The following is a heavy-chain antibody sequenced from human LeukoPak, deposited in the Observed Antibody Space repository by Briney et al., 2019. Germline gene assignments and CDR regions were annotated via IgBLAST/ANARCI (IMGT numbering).Heavy chain of an antibody. V-gene: IGHV4-59*01. CDR3: ARVVDRVNYGYDALDI. CDR2: IYYSGTT. D-gene: IGHD4-17*01. J-gene: IGHJ3*02. Sequence: PSETLSLTCTVSGGSISNYYWTWIRQPPGKGLEWIGNIYYSGTTNYYPSLKSRVTISVDTSKNQFSLKVNSVTAADTAVCYCARVVDRVNYGYDALDIWGQGTTVTVSS. CDR1: GGSISNYY.